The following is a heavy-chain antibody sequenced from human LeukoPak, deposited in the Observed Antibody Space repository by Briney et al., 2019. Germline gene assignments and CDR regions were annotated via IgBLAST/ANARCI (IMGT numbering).Heavy chain of an antibody. Sequence: PGGSLRLSCAASGFTFSSYAMSWVRQAPGKGLEGVSAISGSGGSTYYADSAKGRFTISRDNSKNTLYLQMNSLRAEDTAVYYCAKYDSSGYYPPLFDYWGQGTLVTVSS. V-gene: IGHV3-23*01. J-gene: IGHJ4*02. CDR2: ISGSGGST. CDR3: AKYDSSGYYPPLFDY. CDR1: GFTFSSYA. D-gene: IGHD3-22*01.